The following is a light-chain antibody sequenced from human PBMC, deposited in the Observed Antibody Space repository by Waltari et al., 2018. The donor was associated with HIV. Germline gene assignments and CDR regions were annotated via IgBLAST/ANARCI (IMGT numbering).Light chain of an antibody. CDR3: CSFTVTYIWV. Sequence: QSALTQPRSVSGSPGQSVTISCTGTRSDVGGYKYVSWYQQHPGKGPKLMIYDVSKRPSGVPDRFSGAKSGNTASLTIAGLQAEDEADYYCCSFTVTYIWVFGGGTKLTVL. V-gene: IGLV2-11*01. CDR2: DVS. J-gene: IGLJ2*01. CDR1: RSDVGGYKY.